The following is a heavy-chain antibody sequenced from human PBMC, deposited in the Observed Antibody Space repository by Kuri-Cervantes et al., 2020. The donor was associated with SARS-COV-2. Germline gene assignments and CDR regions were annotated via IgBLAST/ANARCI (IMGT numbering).Heavy chain of an antibody. Sequence: GSLRLSCVVSGGAINTYNWWTWVRQSPGKGLQWIGEIFHDGSTKFNPSLSLRGRVTMSLDKSKNQFSLNLTSVTAADTAVYYCARESTCTFDIWGQGTLVTVSS. J-gene: IGHJ3*02. CDR1: GGAINTYNW. CDR2: IFHDGST. CDR3: ARESTCTFDI. V-gene: IGHV4-4*02.